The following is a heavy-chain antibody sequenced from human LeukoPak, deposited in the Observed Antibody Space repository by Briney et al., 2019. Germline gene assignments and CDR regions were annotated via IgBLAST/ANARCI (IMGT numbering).Heavy chain of an antibody. CDR1: GYTFTSYG. J-gene: IGHJ6*02. Sequence: ASVKVFCKASGYTFTSYGISWGRQAPGQGLEWMGWISAYNGDTNYVQKLQGRLTMTTDTSTSTAYMELRSLRSDDTAVYYYARDPTIYCSSTNCYRSGPGGGMDVWGQGTTVTVSS. V-gene: IGHV1-18*01. CDR2: ISAYNGDT. CDR3: ARDPTIYCSSTNCYRSGPGGGMDV. D-gene: IGHD2-2*01.